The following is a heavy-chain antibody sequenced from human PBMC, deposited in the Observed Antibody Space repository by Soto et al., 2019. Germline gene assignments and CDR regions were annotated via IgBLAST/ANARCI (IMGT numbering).Heavy chain of an antibody. CDR1: GGSISSGGYY. J-gene: IGHJ4*02. CDR2: IYYSGST. Sequence: PSETLSLTCTVSGGSISSGGYYWSWIRQHPGKGLEWIGYIYYSGSTYYNPSLESRVTISVDTSKNQFSLKLSSVTAADTAAYYCARVGYYGSGSYPLDYWGQGTLVTVSS. D-gene: IGHD3-10*01. V-gene: IGHV4-31*03. CDR3: ARVGYYGSGSYPLDY.